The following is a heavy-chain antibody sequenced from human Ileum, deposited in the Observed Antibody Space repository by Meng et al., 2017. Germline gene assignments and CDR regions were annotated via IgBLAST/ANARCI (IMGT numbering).Heavy chain of an antibody. V-gene: IGHV4-4*02. J-gene: IGHJ4*02. D-gene: IGHD4-23*01. CDR2: ISHSGSA. Sequence: QVPLQESGPGLVRPSVTLSLTCAISSGSISSNTYWSWVRQPPGKGLEWIGQISHSGSAYYNPSLKSRVTMSVDKSKSQFSLMLTSVTAADTAIYYCARHGGYSQDFWGQGTLVTVSS. CDR3: ARHGGYSQDF. CDR1: SGSISSNTY.